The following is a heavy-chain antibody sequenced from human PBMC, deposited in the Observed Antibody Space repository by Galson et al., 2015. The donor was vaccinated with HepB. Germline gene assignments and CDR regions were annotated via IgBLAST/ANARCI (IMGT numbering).Heavy chain of an antibody. CDR2: INPNSGGT. Sequence: SVKVSCKASGYTFTGYYMHWVRQAPGQGLEWMGWINPNSGGTNYAQKFQGRVTMTRDTSISTAYMELSRLRSDDTAVYYCARSGEYSNSWPYYYYMDVWGKGTTVTVSS. J-gene: IGHJ6*03. D-gene: IGHD6-13*01. CDR1: GYTFTGYY. V-gene: IGHV1-2*02. CDR3: ARSGEYSNSWPYYYYMDV.